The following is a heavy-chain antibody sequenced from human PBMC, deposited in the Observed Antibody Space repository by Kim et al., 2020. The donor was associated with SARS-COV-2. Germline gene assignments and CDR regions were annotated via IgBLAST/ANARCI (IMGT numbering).Heavy chain of an antibody. J-gene: IGHJ4*02. CDR2: IAGTGDSTI. CDR3: ARDSGYCINSGCYRRFAN. V-gene: IGHV3-48*02. D-gene: IGHD2-8*01. CDR1: GFTFRTHS. Sequence: GGSLRLSCAASGFTFRTHSMNWVRQAPGKGLEWLSYIAGTGDSTIYYADSVKGRFTISRDNAKNSVYLQMSSLRDEDTAVYYCARDSGYCINSGCYRRFANWGQGPLVNVSS.